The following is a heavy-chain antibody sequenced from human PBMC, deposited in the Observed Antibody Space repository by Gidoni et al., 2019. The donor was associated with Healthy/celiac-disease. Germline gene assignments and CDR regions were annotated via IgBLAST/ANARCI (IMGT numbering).Heavy chain of an antibody. J-gene: IGHJ2*01. CDR1: GFTVSSNY. CDR3: ARDLPQRTDWYFDL. Sequence: EVQLVESGGGLVQPGGSLRLSCAASGFTVSSNYMSWVRQAPGKGLEWVSVIYSGGSTYYADSVKGRFTISRDNSKNTLYLQMNSLRAEDTAVYYCARDLPQRTDWYFDLWGRGTLVTVSS. V-gene: IGHV3-66*01. CDR2: IYSGGST.